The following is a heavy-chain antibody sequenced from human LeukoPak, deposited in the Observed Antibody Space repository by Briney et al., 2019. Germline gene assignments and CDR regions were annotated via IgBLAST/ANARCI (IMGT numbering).Heavy chain of an antibody. CDR3: ARGGTDYYDSSGYSGH. CDR1: GYTFTSYY. J-gene: IGHJ4*02. Sequence: GAPVKVSCKASGYTFTSYYMHWVRQAPGQGLEWMGIINPSGGSTTYAQKFQGRVTMTRDTSTSTVYMELSSLSSEDTAVYYCARGGTDYYDSSGYSGHWGQATLVTVSS. CDR2: INPSGGST. V-gene: IGHV1-46*01. D-gene: IGHD3-22*01.